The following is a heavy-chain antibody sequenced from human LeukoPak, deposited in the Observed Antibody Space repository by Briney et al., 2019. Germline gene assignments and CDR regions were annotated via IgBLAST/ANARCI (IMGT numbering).Heavy chain of an antibody. V-gene: IGHV4-59*12. D-gene: IGHD6-13*01. J-gene: IGHJ6*03. CDR2: IYYSGST. Sequence: PSETLSLTCAVYGGSFSGYYWSWIRQPPGKGLEWIGYIYYSGSTNYNPSLKSRVTISVDTSKNQFSLKLSSVTAADTAVYYCARGSSAAGTYYYYYMDVWGKGTTVTVSS. CDR3: ARGSSAAGTYYYYYMDV. CDR1: GGSFSGYY.